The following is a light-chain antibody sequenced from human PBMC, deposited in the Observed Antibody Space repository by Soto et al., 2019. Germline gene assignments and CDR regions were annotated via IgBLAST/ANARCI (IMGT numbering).Light chain of an antibody. CDR2: AAS. Sequence: DIQMTQSPSSLSASVRDRVTITCRASHTIRGYLNWYQQKPGKAPNLLIYAASILQSGNPSRFSGSGSETDFTLTISNLQPEDFATYYCQQSYSAPWTFGQGTKVAIK. J-gene: IGKJ1*01. CDR1: HTIRGY. V-gene: IGKV1-39*01. CDR3: QQSYSAPWT.